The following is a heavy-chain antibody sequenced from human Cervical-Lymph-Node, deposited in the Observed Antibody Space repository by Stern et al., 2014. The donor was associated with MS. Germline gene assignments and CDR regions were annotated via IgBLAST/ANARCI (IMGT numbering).Heavy chain of an antibody. D-gene: IGHD6-13*01. CDR3: ARRHPTRHGSWYLGLFDY. J-gene: IGHJ4*02. CDR2: INTNTGNP. V-gene: IGHV7-4-1*02. Sequence: VQLVQSGSELTKPGASVKVSCKASGYTFTSYAMNWVRPAPGQGLEWMGWINTNTGNPTYAARFTGRFVFSLDTSVSTAYLQISSLKAEDTAVYYCARRHPTRHGSWYLGLFDYWGQGTLVTVSS. CDR1: GYTFTSYA.